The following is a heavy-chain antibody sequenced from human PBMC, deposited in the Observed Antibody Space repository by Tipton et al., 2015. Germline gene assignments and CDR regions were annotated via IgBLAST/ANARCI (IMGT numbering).Heavy chain of an antibody. CDR1: GYTFTSYA. Sequence: QLVQSGAEVKKPGASVKVSCKTSGYTFTSYALHWVRQAPGQGLEWMGWINAGNGDTKYSQKFQGGVTFTRDTSASAAYMELSSLRSEDTAVYYCARVEYGDYVWFDPWGQGTLVTVSS. CDR2: INAGNGDT. CDR3: ARVEYGDYVWFDP. D-gene: IGHD4-17*01. V-gene: IGHV1-3*01. J-gene: IGHJ5*02.